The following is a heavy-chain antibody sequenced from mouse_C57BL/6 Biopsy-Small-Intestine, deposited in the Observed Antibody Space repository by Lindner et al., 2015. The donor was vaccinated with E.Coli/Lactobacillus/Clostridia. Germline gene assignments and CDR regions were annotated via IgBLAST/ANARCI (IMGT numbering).Heavy chain of an antibody. J-gene: IGHJ2*01. Sequence: VQLQESGPVLVKPGASVKMSCKASGYTFTDYYMNWVRQTPGKSLEWIGVINPFNDVTSFNQKFKGKATVTVDKSSSIAYMELNSLTSEDSEVYYCARWDTTGVGDYWGQGTTLTVSS. CDR2: INPFNDVT. CDR3: ARWDTTGVGDY. D-gene: IGHD1-1*01. V-gene: IGHV1-19*01. CDR1: GYTFTDYY.